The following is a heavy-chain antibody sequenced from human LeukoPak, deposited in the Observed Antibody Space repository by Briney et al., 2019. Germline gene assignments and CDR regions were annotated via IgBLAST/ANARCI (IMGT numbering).Heavy chain of an antibody. CDR1: GFIFSTYG. CDR2: IWADGSNT. CDR3: ARSGGGTYFDN. J-gene: IGHJ4*02. V-gene: IGHV3-33*01. D-gene: IGHD2-15*01. Sequence: GGSLRLSCAASGFIFSTYGMHWVRQAPGKGLEWVAVIWADGSNTDYADSVKGRFTISKDNSKNTLYLQMNSLRAEDTAVYYCARSGGGTYFDNWGQGTLATVSS.